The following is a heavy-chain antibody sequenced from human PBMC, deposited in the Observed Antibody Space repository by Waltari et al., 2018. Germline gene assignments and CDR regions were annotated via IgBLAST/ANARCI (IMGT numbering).Heavy chain of an antibody. D-gene: IGHD3-16*01. CDR2: VYYTCTT. V-gene: IGHV4-59*01. J-gene: IGHJ4*02. Sequence: GLVKPSETLSLTCAVSGGSISGYYWIWIRQPPGKGLEWIGYVYYTCTTHYNPSLKSRVTIAVDTSANQFSLKLASVTAADTAVYYCARERGYDGFDFWGQGTLATVSS. CDR1: GGSISGYY. CDR3: ARERGYDGFDF.